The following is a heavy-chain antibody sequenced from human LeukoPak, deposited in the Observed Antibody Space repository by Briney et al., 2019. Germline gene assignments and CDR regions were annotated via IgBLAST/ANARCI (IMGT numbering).Heavy chain of an antibody. J-gene: IGHJ4*02. V-gene: IGHV1-69*04. Sequence: ASVKVSCKASRGTFSSYAISWVRQAPGQGLEWMGRIIPILGIANYAQKFQGRVTITADKSTSTAYMELSSLRSEDTAVYYCARDPYDSSGYYYGSIEVDYWGQGTLVTVSS. CDR3: ARDPYDSSGYYYGSIEVDY. CDR2: IIPILGIA. CDR1: RGTFSSYA. D-gene: IGHD3-22*01.